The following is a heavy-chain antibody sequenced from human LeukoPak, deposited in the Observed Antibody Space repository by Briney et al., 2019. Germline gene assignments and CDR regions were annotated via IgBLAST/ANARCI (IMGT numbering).Heavy chain of an antibody. Sequence: SVKVPCKASGGTFSSYAISWVRQAPGQGLEWMGGIIPIFGTANYAQKFQGRVTITADESTSTAYMELSSLRSEDTAVYYCAREQGYCSSTSCYTGMDVWGKGTTVTVSS. CDR3: AREQGYCSSTSCYTGMDV. CDR2: IIPIFGTA. CDR1: GGTFSSYA. J-gene: IGHJ6*04. D-gene: IGHD2-2*02. V-gene: IGHV1-69*13.